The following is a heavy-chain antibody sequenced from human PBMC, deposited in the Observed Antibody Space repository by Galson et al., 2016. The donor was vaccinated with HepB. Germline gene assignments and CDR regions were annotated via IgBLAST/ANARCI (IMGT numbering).Heavy chain of an antibody. CDR1: GFTFSSYA. V-gene: IGHV3-30*04. Sequence: SLRLSCAASGFTFSSYAMHWVRQAPGKVLDWVASISYEESKKYYADSVKGRFTISRDNSKNTLYLQMNSLRAEDTAVYYCATIGYDSTWSAAGVPKFDFWGQGTLVTVSS. D-gene: IGHD6-13*01. J-gene: IGHJ4*02. CDR3: ATIGYDSTWSAAGVPKFDF. CDR2: ISYEESKK.